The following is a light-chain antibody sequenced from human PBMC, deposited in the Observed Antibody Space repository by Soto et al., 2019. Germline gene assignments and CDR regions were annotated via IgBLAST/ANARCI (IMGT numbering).Light chain of an antibody. CDR2: GAS. Sequence: EIVMTQSPATLSVSPGERATLSCRASQSVSSNLAWYQQKPVQAPRLLIYGASTRATGIPARFSGSGSGTESAFTISSLQSEDFAVYYCQQYNNWPPGFTLGPGTKVDIK. CDR1: QSVSSN. V-gene: IGKV3-15*01. CDR3: QQYNNWPPGFT. J-gene: IGKJ3*01.